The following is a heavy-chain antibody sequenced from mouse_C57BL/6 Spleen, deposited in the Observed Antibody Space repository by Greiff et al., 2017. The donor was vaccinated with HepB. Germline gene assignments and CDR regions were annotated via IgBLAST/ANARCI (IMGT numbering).Heavy chain of an antibody. CDR1: GYTFTSYG. D-gene: IGHD1-1*01. V-gene: IGHV1-81*01. CDR2: IYPRSGNT. J-gene: IGHJ1*03. CDR3: ARGGFGGSSYRYFDV. Sequence: VKLMESGAELARPGASVKLSCKASGYTFTSYGISWVKQRTGQGLEWIGEIYPRSGNTYYNEKFKGKATLTADKSSSTAYMELRSLTSEDSAVYFCARGGFGGSSYRYFDVWGTGTTVTVSS.